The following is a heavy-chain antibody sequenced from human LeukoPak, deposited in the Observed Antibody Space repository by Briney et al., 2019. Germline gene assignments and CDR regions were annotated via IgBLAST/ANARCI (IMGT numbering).Heavy chain of an antibody. V-gene: IGHV4-31*03. Sequence: SETLSLTCTVSGGSISSGGYYWSWIRQHPGKGLGWIGYIYYSGSTYYNPSLKSRVTISVDTSKNQFSLKLSSVTAADTAVYYCARDRSDSSGYYLDYWGQGTLVTVSS. D-gene: IGHD3-22*01. J-gene: IGHJ4*02. CDR1: GGSISSGGYY. CDR2: IYYSGST. CDR3: ARDRSDSSGYYLDY.